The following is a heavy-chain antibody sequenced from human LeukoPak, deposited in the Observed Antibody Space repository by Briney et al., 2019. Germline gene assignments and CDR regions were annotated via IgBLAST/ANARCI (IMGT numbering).Heavy chain of an antibody. Sequence: SETLSLTCTVSGGSISSRSYYWGWIRQPPGKGLEWIGSIYYSGSTYYNPSLKSRVTISVDTSKNQFSLKLSSVTAADTAVYYCARLRRYFDWLLDARGAFDIWGQGTMVTVSS. D-gene: IGHD3-9*01. CDR3: ARLRRYFDWLLDARGAFDI. J-gene: IGHJ3*02. CDR1: GGSISSRSYY. V-gene: IGHV4-39*01. CDR2: IYYSGST.